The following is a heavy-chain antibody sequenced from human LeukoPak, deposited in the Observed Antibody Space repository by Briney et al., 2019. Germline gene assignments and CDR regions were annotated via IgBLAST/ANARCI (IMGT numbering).Heavy chain of an antibody. CDR2: ISSSSNYI. Sequence: GGSLRLSCAASGFTFSSYSMNWVRQAPGKGLEWVSSISSSSNYIYYADSVKGRFTISRDNAKNSLYLQMNSLRAEDTAVYYCARDPRYYYDSSGYYYPYYFDYWGQGTLVTVSS. V-gene: IGHV3-21*01. CDR1: GFTFSSYS. J-gene: IGHJ4*02. D-gene: IGHD3-22*01. CDR3: ARDPRYYYDSSGYYYPYYFDY.